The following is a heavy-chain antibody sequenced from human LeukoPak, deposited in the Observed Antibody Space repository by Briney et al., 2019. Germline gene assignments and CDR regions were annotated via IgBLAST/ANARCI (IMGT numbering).Heavy chain of an antibody. CDR3: AKGSRSSGHYSDY. J-gene: IGHJ4*02. D-gene: IGHD3-22*01. V-gene: IGHV3-30*18. CDR2: ISYDGSNK. Sequence: GGSLRLSCAASGFTFSSYGMHWVRQAPGKGLEGGAVISYDGSNKYYADSVKGRFTISRDNSNNTLYLQMNSLRAEDTAVYYCAKGSRSSGHYSDYWGQGTLVTVSS. CDR1: GFTFSSYG.